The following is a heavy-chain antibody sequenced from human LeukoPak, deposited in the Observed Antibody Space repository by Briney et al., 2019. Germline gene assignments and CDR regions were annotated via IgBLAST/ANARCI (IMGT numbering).Heavy chain of an antibody. J-gene: IGHJ5*02. CDR3: ARHGPITIFGVVTPHWFDP. V-gene: IGHV4-38-2*02. CDR1: GYSISSGYY. CDR2: INHSGST. D-gene: IGHD3-3*01. Sequence: SETLSLTCTVSGYSISSGYYWSWIRQPPGKGLEWIGEINHSGSTNYNPSLKSRVTISVDASKNQFSLKLSSVTAADTAVYYCARHGPITIFGVVTPHWFDPWGQEPWSPSPQ.